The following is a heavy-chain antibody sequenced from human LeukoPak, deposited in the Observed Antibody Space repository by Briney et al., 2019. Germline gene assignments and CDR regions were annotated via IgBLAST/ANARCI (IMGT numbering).Heavy chain of an antibody. CDR2: IYYSGST. V-gene: IGHV4-31*03. Sequence: SETLCLTCTVSGGSISSGGYYWSWIRQHPGKGLEWIGYIYYSGSTYYNPSLKSRVTISVDTSKNQFSLKLSSVTAADTAVYYCARILPPNYFDYWGQGTLVTVSS. CDR1: GGSISSGGYY. CDR3: ARILPPNYFDY. J-gene: IGHJ4*02.